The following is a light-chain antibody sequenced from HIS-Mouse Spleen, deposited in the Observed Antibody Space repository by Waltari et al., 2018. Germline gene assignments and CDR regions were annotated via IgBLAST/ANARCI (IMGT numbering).Light chain of an antibody. CDR1: SSDVGSYNL. CDR3: CSYAGSSTFEV. J-gene: IGLJ2*01. CDR2: EGS. Sequence: QSALTQPASVSGSPGQSITISCTGTSSDVGSYNLVSWYQQHPGQAPKLMIYEGSKRPSGVSNRFSGSKSGNTACLTISGLQAEDEADYYCCSYAGSSTFEVFGGGTKLTVL. V-gene: IGLV2-23*03.